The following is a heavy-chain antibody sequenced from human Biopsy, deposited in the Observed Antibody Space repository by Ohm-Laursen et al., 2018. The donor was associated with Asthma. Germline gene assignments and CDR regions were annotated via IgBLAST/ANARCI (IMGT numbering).Heavy chain of an antibody. D-gene: IGHD3-22*01. CDR2: IYHLGNA. V-gene: IGHV4-4*01. CDR3: ARRWRSYDSSNYYLDQ. CDR1: GGSISVSNW. J-gene: IGHJ4*02. Sequence: PGTLSLTCDVSGGSISVSNWWSWVRQPPGRGLEWIGQIYHLGNAIYNPSLKSRVTMSVDKSKNQFSLKLTSVTAADTAVYFCARRWRSYDSSNYYLDQWGQGTLVTVSS.